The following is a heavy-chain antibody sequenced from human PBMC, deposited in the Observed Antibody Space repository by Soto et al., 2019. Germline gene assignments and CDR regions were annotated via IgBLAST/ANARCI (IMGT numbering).Heavy chain of an antibody. J-gene: IGHJ5*02. V-gene: IGHV1-69*13. CDR3: ARDMNIVVVVAAGARYNWFDP. CDR2: IIPIFGTA. D-gene: IGHD2-15*01. CDR1: GGTFSSYA. Sequence: SVKVSCKASGGTFSSYAISWVRQAPGQGLEWMGGIIPIFGTANYAQKFQGRVTITAGESTSTAYMELSSLRSEDTAVYYCARDMNIVVVVAAGARYNWFDPWGQGTLVTVS.